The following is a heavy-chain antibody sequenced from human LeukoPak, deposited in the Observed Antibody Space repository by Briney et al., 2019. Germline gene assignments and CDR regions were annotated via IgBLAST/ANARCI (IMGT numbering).Heavy chain of an antibody. Sequence: SETLSLTCTVSGYSISSGYYWGWIRQPPGKGLEWIGSIYHSGNTYYNPSLKSRVTISVDTSKNQFSLKLSSVTAADTAVYYCARGKRYDSGSYSDYYYYMDVWGKGTTVTISS. CDR2: IYHSGNT. V-gene: IGHV4-38-2*02. CDR3: ARGKRYDSGSYSDYYYYMDV. J-gene: IGHJ6*03. D-gene: IGHD3-10*01. CDR1: GYSISSGYY.